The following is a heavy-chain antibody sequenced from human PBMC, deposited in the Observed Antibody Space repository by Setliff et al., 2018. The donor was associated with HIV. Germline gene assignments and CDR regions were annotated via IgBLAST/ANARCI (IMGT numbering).Heavy chain of an antibody. D-gene: IGHD3-9*01. Sequence: GGSLRLSCAASGFSFSHAWMSWVRQAPGKGLEWVATIRQDGNEKYYVDSVTGRFTVSRDNRRKELHLQMSSLRVEDTAVYYCARPPPSLQDFDFVFDSWGQGTLVTVSS. CDR3: ARPPPSLQDFDFVFDS. CDR2: IRQDGNEK. J-gene: IGHJ4*02. CDR1: GFSFSHAW. V-gene: IGHV3-7*03.